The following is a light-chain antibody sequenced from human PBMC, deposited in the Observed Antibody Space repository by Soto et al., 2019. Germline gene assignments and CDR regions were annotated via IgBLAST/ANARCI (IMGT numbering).Light chain of an antibody. Sequence: DIQMTQSPSTLSASVGXRVTITCRASQGISNWLAWYQQKPGKAPKLLIYDASTLDSGVPSRFRGSGSGTEFTPTISSLQPEDVATYYCKQFRGTLGQGTKVDTK. CDR3: KQFRGT. V-gene: IGKV1-5*01. CDR1: QGISNW. CDR2: DAS. J-gene: IGKJ1*01.